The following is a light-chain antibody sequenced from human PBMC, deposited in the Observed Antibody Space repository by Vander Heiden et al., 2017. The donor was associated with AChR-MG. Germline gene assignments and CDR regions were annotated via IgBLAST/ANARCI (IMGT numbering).Light chain of an antibody. Sequence: DIVMTQSPDSLTVSLGERATINCKSSQSVLYSSNNKNYLAWYQQKPGQPPKLLIYWASTRESGVPDRFSGSGYGTDFTLTISSRQVEDVAVYYCQQYDYTPPNTFGQRTKLDIK. J-gene: IGKJ2*01. V-gene: IGKV4-1*01. CDR1: QSVLYSSNNKNY. CDR3: QQYDYTPPNT. CDR2: WAS.